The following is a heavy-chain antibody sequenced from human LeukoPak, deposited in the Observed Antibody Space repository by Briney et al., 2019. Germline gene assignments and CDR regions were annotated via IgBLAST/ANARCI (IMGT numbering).Heavy chain of an antibody. V-gene: IGHV3-21*01. J-gene: IGHJ5*02. CDR1: GFTFSSYS. CDR2: ISSSSGYI. CDR3: ARDREDIAAADGGFDP. Sequence: GGSLRLSCAASGFTFSSYSMNWVRQAPGKGLEWVSSISSSSGYIYYADSVKGRFPTSRHNDKNSLYLQMNSLRAEDTAVYYCARDREDIAAADGGFDPWGQGTLVTVSS. D-gene: IGHD6-13*01.